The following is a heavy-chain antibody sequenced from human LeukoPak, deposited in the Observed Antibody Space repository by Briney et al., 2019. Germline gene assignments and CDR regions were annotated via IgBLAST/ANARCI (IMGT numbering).Heavy chain of an antibody. V-gene: IGHV3-33*08. Sequence: PGGSLRLSCAASGFMFRSYGMHWVRQAPGKGLEWVAVIWYDGSNKYYTDSVKGRFTISRDNSNNTLYLQMNSLRVEDTAVYYCARGHVRGYSYGFGYWGQGSLVTVS. CDR3: ARGHVRGYSYGFGY. J-gene: IGHJ4*02. D-gene: IGHD5-18*01. CDR1: GFMFRSYG. CDR2: IWYDGSNK.